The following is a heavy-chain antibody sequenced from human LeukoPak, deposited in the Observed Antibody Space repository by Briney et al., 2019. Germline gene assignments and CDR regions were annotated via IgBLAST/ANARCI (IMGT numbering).Heavy chain of an antibody. Sequence: PSETLSLTCTVSGGSISSGGYCWSWIRQHPGKGLEWIGYIYYSGSTYYNPSLKSRVTISVDTSKNQFSLKLSSVTAADTAVYYCARAWDYDFWSGYSYYYGMDVWGQGTTVTVSS. V-gene: IGHV4-31*03. J-gene: IGHJ6*02. CDR2: IYYSGST. D-gene: IGHD3-3*01. CDR3: ARAWDYDFWSGYSYYYGMDV. CDR1: GGSISSGGYC.